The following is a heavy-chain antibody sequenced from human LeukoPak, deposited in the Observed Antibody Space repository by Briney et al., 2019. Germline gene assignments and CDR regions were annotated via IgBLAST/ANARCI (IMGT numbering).Heavy chain of an antibody. D-gene: IGHD1-26*01. CDR3: ARAHAVGAQPSGY. J-gene: IGHJ4*02. CDR1: GFTFSSYA. Sequence: GGSLRLSCAASGFTFSSYAMHWVRQAPGKGLEYVSAISSNGGSTYYANSVKGRFTISRDNSKNTLYLQMGSLRAEDMAVYYCARAHAVGAQPSGYWGQGTLVTVSS. V-gene: IGHV3-64*01. CDR2: ISSNGGST.